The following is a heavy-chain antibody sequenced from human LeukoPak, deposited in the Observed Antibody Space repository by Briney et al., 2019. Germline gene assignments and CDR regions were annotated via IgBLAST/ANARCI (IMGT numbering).Heavy chain of an antibody. D-gene: IGHD3-22*01. V-gene: IGHV3-7*03. CDR3: ARYYYDSSGYYYFDY. J-gene: IGHJ4*02. CDR2: IKQDGSEK. Sequence: GESLRLSCAASGFIIISYRMSWVRQAPGKGLEWVANIKQDGSEKYYVDSVKGRFTISRDNAKNSLYLQMNSLRTEDTAVYSCARYYYDSSGYYYFDYWGQGTLVTVSS. CDR1: GFIIISYR.